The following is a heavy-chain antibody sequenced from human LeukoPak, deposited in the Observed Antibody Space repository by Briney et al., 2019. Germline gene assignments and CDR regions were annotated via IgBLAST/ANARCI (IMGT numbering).Heavy chain of an antibody. J-gene: IGHJ4*02. CDR2: ISGSGGST. D-gene: IGHD3-10*01. V-gene: IGHV3-23*01. Sequence: GGSLRLSCAASGFTFSSYAMSWVRQAPGKGLEWVSAISGSGGSTYYADSVKGRFTISRDNSKNTPYLQMNSLRAEDTAVYYCAKDRWGSRSGFDYWGQGTLVTVSS. CDR1: GFTFSSYA. CDR3: AKDRWGSRSGFDY.